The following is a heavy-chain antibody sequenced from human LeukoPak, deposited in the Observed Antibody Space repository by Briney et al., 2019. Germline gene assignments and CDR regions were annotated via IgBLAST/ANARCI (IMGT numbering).Heavy chain of an antibody. J-gene: IGHJ4*02. CDR1: GGSISSSSYY. Sequence: PSETLSLTCTVSGGSISSSSYYWGWIRQPPGKGLEWIGSIYYSGSTYYNPSLKSRVTISVDTSKNQFSLKLSSVTAADTAVYYCARGRGGFMHIVVVTPRYFDYWGQGTLVTVSP. CDR2: IYYSGST. D-gene: IGHD2-21*02. CDR3: ARGRGGFMHIVVVTPRYFDY. V-gene: IGHV4-39*01.